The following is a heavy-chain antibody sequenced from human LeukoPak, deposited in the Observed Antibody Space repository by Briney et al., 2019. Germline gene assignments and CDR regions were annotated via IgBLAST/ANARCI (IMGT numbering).Heavy chain of an antibody. D-gene: IGHD5-18*01. Sequence: GESLKISCKGSEYSFTSYWIGWVRQMPGKGLEWMGIIYPGDSDTRYSPSFQGQVTISADKSISTAYLQWSSLKASDTAMYYCARRNVDTAMVDWFDPWGQGTLVTVSS. CDR1: EYSFTSYW. CDR3: ARRNVDTAMVDWFDP. CDR2: IYPGDSDT. V-gene: IGHV5-51*01. J-gene: IGHJ5*02.